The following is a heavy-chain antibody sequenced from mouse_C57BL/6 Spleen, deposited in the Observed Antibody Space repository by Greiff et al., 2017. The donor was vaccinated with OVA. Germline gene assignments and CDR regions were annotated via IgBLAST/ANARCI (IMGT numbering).Heavy chain of an antibody. CDR3: TESYGNYAWFAY. J-gene: IGHJ3*01. CDR1: GFTFSNYW. V-gene: IGHV6-3*01. Sequence: DVKLVESGGGLVQPGGSMKLSCVASGFTFSNYWMNWVRQSPEKGLEWVAQIRLKSDNYATHSAESVKGRFTISRDESKSSVDLQMNNLRAEDTGIYYCTESYGNYAWFAYWGQGTLVTVSA. D-gene: IGHD2-1*01. CDR2: IRLKSDNYAT.